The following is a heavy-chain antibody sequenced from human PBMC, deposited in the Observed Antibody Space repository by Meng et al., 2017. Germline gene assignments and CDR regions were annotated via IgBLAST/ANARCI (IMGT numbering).Heavy chain of an antibody. CDR1: GGTVSSYT. D-gene: IGHD3-22*01. CDR2: IIPILGIA. V-gene: IGHV1-69*08. Sequence: VRLVQSGGEVKKPGSSVKVSCKASGGTVSSYTISWVRQAPGQGLEWMGRIIPILGIANYAQKFQGRVTITADKSTSTAYMELSSLRSEDTAVYYCARDPHYYDSRGEFDPWGQGTLVTVSS. CDR3: ARDPHYYDSRGEFDP. J-gene: IGHJ5*02.